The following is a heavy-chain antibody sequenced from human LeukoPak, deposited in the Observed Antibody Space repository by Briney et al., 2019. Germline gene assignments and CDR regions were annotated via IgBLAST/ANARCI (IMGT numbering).Heavy chain of an antibody. Sequence: SETLSLTCTVSGGSVSSNSYYWSWIRQPPGKGLEWIGYIHYSGSTNYNPSLKSRVTISIDTSKNQFSLKLSSVTAAATAVYYCARDFNYYGSGSFWFDPRGQGTLVTVSS. V-gene: IGHV4-61*01. CDR3: ARDFNYYGSGSFWFDP. CDR2: IHYSGST. D-gene: IGHD3-10*01. CDR1: GGSVSSNSYY. J-gene: IGHJ5*02.